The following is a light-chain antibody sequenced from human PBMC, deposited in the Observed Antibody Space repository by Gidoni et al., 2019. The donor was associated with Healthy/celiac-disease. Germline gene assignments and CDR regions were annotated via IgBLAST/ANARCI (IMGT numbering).Light chain of an antibody. CDR3: CSYAGSSTYV. J-gene: IGLJ1*01. CDR1: SSDVGSYNL. V-gene: IGLV2-23*02. Sequence: QSALTQPASVSGSPGQSITISCTGTSSDVGSYNLVSWYQQHPGKAPKLMIYEVSKRPSGVSNRFSGSKSGNTASLTISGLQAEVEADYYSCSYAGSSTYVFGTGTKVTVL. CDR2: EVS.